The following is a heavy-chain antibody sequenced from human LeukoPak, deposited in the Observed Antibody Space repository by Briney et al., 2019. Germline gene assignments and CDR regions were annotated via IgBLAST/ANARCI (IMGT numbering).Heavy chain of an antibody. J-gene: IGHJ3*02. CDR1: GFTFSSYA. D-gene: IGHD6-19*01. V-gene: IGHV3-64*01. CDR2: ISSNGGST. CDR3: ASFSIAVAGTRGAFNI. Sequence: GGSLRLSCAASGFTFSSYAMHWVRQAPGKGLEYVSAISSNGGSTYYANSVKGRFTISRDNSKNTLYLQMGSLRAEDMAVYYCASFSIAVAGTRGAFNIWGQRTMVTVSS.